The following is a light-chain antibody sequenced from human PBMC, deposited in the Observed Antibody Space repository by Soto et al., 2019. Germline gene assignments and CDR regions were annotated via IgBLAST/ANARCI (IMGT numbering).Light chain of an antibody. CDR3: SSYTSSSTLVV. J-gene: IGLJ1*01. CDR2: DVS. Sequence: SGLTQPGSVSGSPGQSITISCTGTSSDVGGYNYVSWYQQHPGKAPKLMIYDVSNRPSGVSNRFSGSKSGNTASLTISGLQAEDEADYYCSSYTSSSTLVVFGTGTKVTVL. V-gene: IGLV2-14*01. CDR1: SSDVGGYNY.